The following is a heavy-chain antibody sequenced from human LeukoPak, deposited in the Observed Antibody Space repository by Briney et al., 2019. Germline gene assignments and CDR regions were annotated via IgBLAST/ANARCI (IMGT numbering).Heavy chain of an antibody. CDR2: INHSGST. CDR1: GGSFSGYY. J-gene: IGHJ4*02. D-gene: IGHD3-10*01. CDR3: ARGQGGTMVRGVIINYFDY. Sequence: PSETLSLTCAVYGGSFSGYYWSWIRQPPGKGLEWIGEINHSGSTNYNPSLKSRVTISVDTSKNQFSLKLSSVTAADTAVYYCARGQGGTMVRGVIINYFDYWGQGTLVTVSS. V-gene: IGHV4-34*01.